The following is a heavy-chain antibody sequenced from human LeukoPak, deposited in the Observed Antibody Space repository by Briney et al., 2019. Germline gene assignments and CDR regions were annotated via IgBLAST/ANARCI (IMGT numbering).Heavy chain of an antibody. CDR3: AKRAGSARSAGP. Sequence: PGGSLRLSCVASGFTFSNYGMHWVRQAPGKGLEWVAYIRFDASNEYYADSVKGRFSISRDNSKKMLYLQMNSLRTEDTAFYYCAKRAGSARSAGPWGQGTLVTVSS. CDR2: IRFDASNE. D-gene: IGHD3-10*01. V-gene: IGHV3-30*02. CDR1: GFTFSNYG. J-gene: IGHJ5*02.